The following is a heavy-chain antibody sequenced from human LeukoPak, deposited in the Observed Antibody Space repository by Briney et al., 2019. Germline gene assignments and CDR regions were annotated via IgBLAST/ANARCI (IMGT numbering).Heavy chain of an antibody. V-gene: IGHV3-23*01. CDR3: AKDRALITMIVVVITGLDAFDI. CDR1: GFAFSSYG. CDR2: ISGSGGST. D-gene: IGHD3-22*01. Sequence: GGSLRLSCAASGFAFSSYGMSWVRQAPGKGLEWVSAISGSGGSTYYADSVKGRFTISRDNSKNTLYLQMNSLRAEDTAVYYCAKDRALITMIVVVITGLDAFDIWGQGTMVTVSS. J-gene: IGHJ3*02.